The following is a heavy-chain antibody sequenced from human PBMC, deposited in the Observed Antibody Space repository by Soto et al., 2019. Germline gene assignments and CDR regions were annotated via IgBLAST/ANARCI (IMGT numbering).Heavy chain of an antibody. CDR2: IYDSGST. CDR1: GGSISSSYW. D-gene: IGHD4-17*01. V-gene: IGHV4-4*02. CDR3: ARKATASTCFDY. J-gene: IGHJ4*02. Sequence: SETLSLTCAVSGGSISSSYWWSWVRQSPGKGLEWIGDIYDSGSTNYNPSLKSRVTISVDTSKNQFSLKLSSVTAADTAVYYCARKATASTCFDYWGQGTLVTVSS.